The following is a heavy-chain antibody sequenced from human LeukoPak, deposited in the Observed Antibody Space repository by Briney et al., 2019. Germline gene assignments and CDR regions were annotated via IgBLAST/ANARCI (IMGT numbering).Heavy chain of an antibody. CDR2: IIPIFGTA. D-gene: IGHD3-3*01. CDR3: ASQLFFGVVIIWGAFDI. Sequence: SVKVSCKASGRTFSSYAISWVRQAPGQGLEWMGGIIPIFGTANYAQKFQGRVTITADESTSTAYMELSSLRSEDTAVYYCASQLFFGVVIIWGAFDIWGQGTMVTVSS. CDR1: GRTFSSYA. J-gene: IGHJ3*02. V-gene: IGHV1-69*01.